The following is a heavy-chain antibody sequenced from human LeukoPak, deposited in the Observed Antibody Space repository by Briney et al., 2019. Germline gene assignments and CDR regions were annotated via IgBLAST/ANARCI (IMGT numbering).Heavy chain of an antibody. CDR1: GFTFSNYE. CDR2: ISDSGSTI. CDR3: ARSLLPYFDY. D-gene: IGHD2/OR15-2a*01. J-gene: IGHJ4*02. Sequence: PGGSLRLSCAASGFTFSNYEMNWVRHAPGKGLEWVSYISDSGSTIFYADSVKGRFTISRDNDKKSLYLQMNSLRAEDTAVYYCARSLLPYFDYWGQGTLVTVSS. V-gene: IGHV3-48*03.